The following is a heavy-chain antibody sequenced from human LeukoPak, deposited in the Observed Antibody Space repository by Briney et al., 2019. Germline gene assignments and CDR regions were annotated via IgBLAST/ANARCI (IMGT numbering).Heavy chain of an antibody. Sequence: GGSLRLSCAASGFTFNSYWMSWVRQAPGKGLEWVANIRQDGSEKYYVDSVKGRFTISRDNAKNSLYLQMNSLRAEDTAVYYCAKDQKRGYSYGYLFYYYYMDVWGKGTTVTISS. CDR2: IRQDGSEK. CDR3: AKDQKRGYSYGYLFYYYYMDV. CDR1: GFTFNSYW. V-gene: IGHV3-7*01. D-gene: IGHD5-18*01. J-gene: IGHJ6*03.